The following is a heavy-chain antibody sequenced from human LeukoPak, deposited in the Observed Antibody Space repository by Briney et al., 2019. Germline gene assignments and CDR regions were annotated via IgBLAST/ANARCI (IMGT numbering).Heavy chain of an antibody. J-gene: IGHJ4*02. D-gene: IGHD3-16*01. CDR2: INRDGSTP. Sequence: GGSLRLSCAASGFTFTTYWMHWVPQAPGKGLVWVSGINRDGSTPIYADSVKGRFTISRDNANNTLYLQMNSLRAEDTAVYYCARDFYTGHYWGQGTLVTVSS. CDR3: ARDFYTGHY. V-gene: IGHV3-74*01. CDR1: GFTFTTYW.